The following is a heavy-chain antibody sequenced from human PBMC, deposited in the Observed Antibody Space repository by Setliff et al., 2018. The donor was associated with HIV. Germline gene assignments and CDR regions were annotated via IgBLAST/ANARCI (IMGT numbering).Heavy chain of an antibody. CDR1: GYTFTNND. Sequence: ASVKVSCKASGYTFTNNDINWVRQGAGQGLEWMGWMNPKSGNTGYAKKFQGRVTLTADESTSTAYMELSSLRSEDTAVYYCATGGYYYYDKSDYYYHIDVWGKGTTVTVSS. D-gene: IGHD3-22*01. J-gene: IGHJ6*03. CDR2: MNPKSGNT. V-gene: IGHV1-8*01. CDR3: ATGGYYYYDKSDYYYHIDV.